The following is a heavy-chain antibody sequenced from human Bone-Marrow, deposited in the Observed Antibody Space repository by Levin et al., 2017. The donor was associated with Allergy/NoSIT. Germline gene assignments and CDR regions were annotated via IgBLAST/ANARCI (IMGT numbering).Heavy chain of an antibody. Sequence: SETLSLTCTVSGGSINSGDYYWSWIRQPAGKGLEWIGRIYTAGDTNYNPSLNSRVTISLDTSKKQFSLRLRSVTAAETAVYYCARESAVLITPLQLERLSFYYYIDVWGRGTTVTVSS. CDR3: ARESAVLITPLQLERLSFYYYIDV. D-gene: IGHD1-1*01. CDR2: IYTAGDT. V-gene: IGHV4-61*02. CDR1: GGSINSGDYY. J-gene: IGHJ6*03.